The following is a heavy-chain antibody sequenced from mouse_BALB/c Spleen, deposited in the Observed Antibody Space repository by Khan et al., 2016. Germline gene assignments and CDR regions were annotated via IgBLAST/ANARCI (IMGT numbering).Heavy chain of an antibody. D-gene: IGHD2-3*01. J-gene: IGHJ3*01. Sequence: VQLQQPGAELVKPGAAVKLSCTASGFNIKDTYMFWLKQRPEQGLEWIGKIDPANGYTKYDPKFQGRATITTDTSSNSAYLQLSSLTSEDTALYYCAPHDGYYSCFAYWGQGTLVTVSA. CDR2: IDPANGYT. CDR1: GFNIKDTY. CDR3: APHDGYYSCFAY. V-gene: IGHV14-3*02.